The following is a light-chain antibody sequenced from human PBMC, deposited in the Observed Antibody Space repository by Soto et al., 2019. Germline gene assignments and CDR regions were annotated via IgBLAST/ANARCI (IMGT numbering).Light chain of an antibody. CDR1: SSDVGGYNY. J-gene: IGLJ1*01. V-gene: IGLV2-14*01. CDR3: SSYTSSSTLEV. Sequence: QSALTQPASASGSPGQSITISCTGTSSDVGGYNYVSWYQQHPGKAPKLMIYDVSNRPSGVSNRFSGSKSGNTASLTISGLQAEDEADYYCSSYTSSSTLEVFGTGTKSPS. CDR2: DVS.